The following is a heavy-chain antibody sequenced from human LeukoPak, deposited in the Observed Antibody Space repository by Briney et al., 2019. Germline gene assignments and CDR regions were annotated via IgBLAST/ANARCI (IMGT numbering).Heavy chain of an antibody. CDR2: ISPIFGKE. J-gene: IGHJ4*02. CDR3: ARCVVVPAARRLLYYFGY. Sequence: ASVKVSCRPSGGTLSSYATSWVRHAPRQGLEWGGGISPIFGKENYAKKFQGRVTITAVESTSTAYMEQSSLRCEDTAVYYWARCVVVPAARRLLYYFGYWGKGTLVTVS. D-gene: IGHD2-2*01. V-gene: IGHV1-69*13. CDR1: GGTLSSYA.